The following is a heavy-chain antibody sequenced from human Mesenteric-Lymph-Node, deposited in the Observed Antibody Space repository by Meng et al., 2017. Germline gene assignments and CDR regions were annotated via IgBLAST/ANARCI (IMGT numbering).Heavy chain of an antibody. CDR2: INHSGST. D-gene: IGHD3-22*01. CDR3: ARGRGVLVDSSPRRFDY. CDR1: GGSFSGDY. V-gene: IGHV4-34*01. Sequence: VQREQGGGGLLGSPECLSLTCAVYGGSFSGDYWSWIRQPPGKGLEWSGEINHSGSTNYNPSLKSRVTISVDTSKNQFSLKLSSVTAADTAVYYCARGRGVLVDSSPRRFDYWGQGTLVTVSS. J-gene: IGHJ4*02.